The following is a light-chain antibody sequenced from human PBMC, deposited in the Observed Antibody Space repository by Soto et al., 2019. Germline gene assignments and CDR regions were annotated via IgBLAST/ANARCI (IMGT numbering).Light chain of an antibody. CDR2: LNSDGSH. V-gene: IGLV4-69*01. J-gene: IGLJ2*01. Sequence: QPVLTQSPSASASLGAPVKLTCTLSSGHSSYAIAWHQQQPEKGPRYLMKLNSDGSHSKGDGIPDRFSGSSSGAERYLTISSLQSEDEADYYCQTWGTGIVVFGGGTKVTVL. CDR1: SGHSSYA. CDR3: QTWGTGIVV.